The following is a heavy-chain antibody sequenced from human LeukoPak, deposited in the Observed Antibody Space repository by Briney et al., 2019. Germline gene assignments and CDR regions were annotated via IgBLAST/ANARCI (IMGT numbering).Heavy chain of an antibody. D-gene: IGHD4-17*01. Sequence: GGSLRLSCAASGFTFSSYEMNWVRQAPGKGLEWVSYISSSGSTIYYADSVKGRFTISRDNAKNSLYLQMNSLRAEDTAVYYCARLDPGHLTTTVTDNWFDPWGQGTLVTVSS. CDR2: ISSSGSTI. J-gene: IGHJ5*02. CDR1: GFTFSSYE. V-gene: IGHV3-48*03. CDR3: ARLDPGHLTTTVTDNWFDP.